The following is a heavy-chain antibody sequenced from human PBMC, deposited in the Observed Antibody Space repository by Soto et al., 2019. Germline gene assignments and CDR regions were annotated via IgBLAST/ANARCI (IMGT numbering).Heavy chain of an antibody. D-gene: IGHD3-16*01. J-gene: IGHJ4*02. CDR2: VSDSGETS. V-gene: IGHV3-23*01. CDR3: AKGRPLGGIMGAATLDY. CDR1: GFTFNNYA. Sequence: DVQLLESGGGLVQPGGSLRLSCAASGFTFNNYAMTWIRQAPGKGLEWVATVSDSGETSLSADSVKGRFTISRDNSRKTLYLQMNRLRPEEPAPYYCAKGRPLGGIMGAATLDYWGQGTLVTVSS.